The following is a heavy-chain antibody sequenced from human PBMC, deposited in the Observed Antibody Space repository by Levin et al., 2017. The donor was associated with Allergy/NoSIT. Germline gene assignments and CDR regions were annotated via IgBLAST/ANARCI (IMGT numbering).Heavy chain of an antibody. V-gene: IGHV4-39*01. CDR3: ARRGGWPDGGYNWFDP. D-gene: IGHD6-19*01. CDR1: GGSISSSRYY. Sequence: SCTVSGGSISSSRYYWGWLRQPPGKGLEWIGSIYYSGSTYYNPSLKSRVTISVDTSKNQFSLKLSSVTAADTAVYYCARRGGWPDGGYNWFDPWGQGTLVTVSS. CDR2: IYYSGST. J-gene: IGHJ5*02.